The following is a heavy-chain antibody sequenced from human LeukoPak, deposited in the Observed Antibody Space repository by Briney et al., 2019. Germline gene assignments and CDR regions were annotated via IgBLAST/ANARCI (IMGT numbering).Heavy chain of an antibody. V-gene: IGHV4-59*01. J-gene: IGHJ4*02. D-gene: IGHD5-18*01. CDR2: IYYSGST. Sequence: SETLSLTCTVSGGSISSYYWSWIRQPPGKGLEWIGYIYYSGSTNYNPSLKSRVTISVDTSKNQFSLKLSSVTAADTAVYYCARGDRRRGYSYGNFDYWGQRTLVTVSS. CDR3: ARGDRRRGYSYGNFDY. CDR1: GGSISSYY.